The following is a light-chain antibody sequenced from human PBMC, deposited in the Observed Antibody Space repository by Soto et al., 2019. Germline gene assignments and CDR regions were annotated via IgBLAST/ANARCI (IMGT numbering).Light chain of an antibody. V-gene: IGKV1-5*03. Sequence: DIPMTQSPSTLSASVGDRVTITCRASQSISSWLAWYQQKPGKAPKLLIYKASSLESGVPSRFSRSGSGTEFTRTISSLQPDDFATYYCQQYDSYWGFGQGTKLEIK. CDR3: QQYDSYWG. J-gene: IGKJ2*01. CDR1: QSISSW. CDR2: KAS.